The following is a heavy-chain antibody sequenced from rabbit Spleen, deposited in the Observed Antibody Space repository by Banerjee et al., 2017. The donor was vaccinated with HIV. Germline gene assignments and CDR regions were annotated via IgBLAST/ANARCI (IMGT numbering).Heavy chain of an antibody. CDR3: ARDGAGGSDFAL. CDR1: GFDFSNYG. V-gene: IGHV1S47*01. D-gene: IGHD8-1*01. Sequence: QEQLVESGGGLVQPGGSLKLSCKASGFDFSNYGVSWVRQAPGKGLEWIGYIEPIFGITYYANWVNGRFSISRENAQNTVFLQMTSLTAADTATYFCARDGAGGSDFALWGPGTLVTVS. J-gene: IGHJ4*01. CDR2: IEPIFGIT.